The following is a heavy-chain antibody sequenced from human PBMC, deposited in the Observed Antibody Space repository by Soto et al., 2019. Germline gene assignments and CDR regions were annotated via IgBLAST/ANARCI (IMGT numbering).Heavy chain of an antibody. V-gene: IGHV1-69*01. D-gene: IGHD2-21*01. Sequence: QVQLVQSGAEVKTPGSSVKVSCKASGGTFRNLAINWVRQAPGQGLEWMGGFIPIIGGGINAQKFQGRVTITSDESTSTAYMELSSLTSEDTAMYLCERRKVSHSNAFDFWGQGTMVTVSS. J-gene: IGHJ3*01. CDR2: FIPIIGGG. CDR1: GGTFRNLA. CDR3: ERRKVSHSNAFDF.